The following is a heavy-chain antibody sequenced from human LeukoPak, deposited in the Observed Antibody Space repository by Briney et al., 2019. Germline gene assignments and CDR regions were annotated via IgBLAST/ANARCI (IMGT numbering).Heavy chain of an antibody. D-gene: IGHD2-2*01. J-gene: IGHJ4*02. Sequence: SETLSLTCTVSGCSLSGYYLNWIRQPPGKGLEWIGYVNAVGSTKYNPSLSSRLTISVDKSKNQFSLKLNSVTAADSAVYFCARRVPAASGGGFDYWGQGTLVAVSS. CDR2: VNAVGST. CDR3: ARRVPAASGGGFDY. CDR1: GCSLSGYY. V-gene: IGHV4-4*08.